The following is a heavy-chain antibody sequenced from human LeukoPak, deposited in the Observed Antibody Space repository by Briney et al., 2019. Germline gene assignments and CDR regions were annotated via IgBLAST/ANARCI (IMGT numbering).Heavy chain of an antibody. D-gene: IGHD3-22*01. CDR1: GYTLTELS. V-gene: IGHV1-24*01. CDR2: FDPEDGET. CDR3: ATDRSYYDSSGYYYFDY. Sequence: ASVKVSCKVSGYTLTELSMHWVRQAPGKGLEWMGRFDPEDGETIYAQKFQGRVTMTEDTSTDTAYMELSSLRSEDTAVYYCATDRSYYDSSGYYYFDYWGQGTLVIVSS. J-gene: IGHJ4*02.